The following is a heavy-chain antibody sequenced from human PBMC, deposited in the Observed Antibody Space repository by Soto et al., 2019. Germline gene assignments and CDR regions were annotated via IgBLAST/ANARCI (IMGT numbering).Heavy chain of an antibody. V-gene: IGHV1-69*12. CDR3: ARSVAKYYYYGMDV. CDR1: GGTFSSYA. D-gene: IGHD5-12*01. Sequence: QVQLVQSGAEVKKPGSSVKVSCKASGGTFSSYAISWVRQAPGQGLEWLGGIIPIFGTANYAQKFQGRVTITAEESTSTAYMGLRSLRSEDTAVYYCARSVAKYYYYGMDVWGQGTTVTVSS. J-gene: IGHJ6*02. CDR2: IIPIFGTA.